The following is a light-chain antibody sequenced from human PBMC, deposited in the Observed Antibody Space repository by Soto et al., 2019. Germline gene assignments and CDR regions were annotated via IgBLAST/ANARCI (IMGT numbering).Light chain of an antibody. J-gene: IGLJ1*01. CDR2: EVS. CDR1: SSDVGGYKY. CDR3: NSYTSTYTGV. V-gene: IGLV2-14*01. Sequence: QSALTQPASVSGSPGQSITISCAGTSSDVGGYKYVSWYQQHPGRAPKLLIYEVSNRPSGVSNRFSGSKSGNTASLTISALQADDEADYYCNSYTSTYTGVFGTGTKLTVL.